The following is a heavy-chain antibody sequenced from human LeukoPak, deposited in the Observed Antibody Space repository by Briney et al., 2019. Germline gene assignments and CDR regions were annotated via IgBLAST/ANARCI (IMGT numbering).Heavy chain of an antibody. Sequence: GGSLRLSCAASGFTFSSYSMNWVRQAPGKGLEWVSSISSSSSYIYYADSVKGRFTISRDNAKNSLYLQMNSLRAEDAAVYYCARVTIYYYYYMDVWGKGTTVTVSS. J-gene: IGHJ6*03. V-gene: IGHV3-21*01. CDR1: GFTFSSYS. CDR2: ISSSSSYI. CDR3: ARVTIYYYYYMDV.